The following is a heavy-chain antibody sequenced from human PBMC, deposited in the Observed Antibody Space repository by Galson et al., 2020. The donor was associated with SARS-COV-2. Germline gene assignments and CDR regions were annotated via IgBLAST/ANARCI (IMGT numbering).Heavy chain of an antibody. D-gene: IGHD2-2*01. V-gene: IGHV4-34*01. J-gene: IGHJ6*03. Sequence: SETLSLTCAVYGGSFSGYSWTWIRQAPGKGLEWIGEINFGGDTKYSPSLRSRVTLSVDTSKNQFSLKLRSVSAADTARYYCTRGRQGVVPSPVLGLGPFYSYYYMDVWGQGTSVIVSS. CDR3: TRGRQGVVPSPVLGLGPFYSYYYMDV. CDR2: INFGGDT. CDR1: GGSFSGYS.